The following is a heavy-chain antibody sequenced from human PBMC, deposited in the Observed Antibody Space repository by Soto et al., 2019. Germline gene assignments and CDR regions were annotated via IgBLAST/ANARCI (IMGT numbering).Heavy chain of an antibody. CDR1: GFTFSSYA. Sequence: EVPLLESGGGLVHPGGSLRLSCAASGFTFSSYAMNWVRQAPGKGLEWVSTISGSDGSTYYADSVKGRFTISRDSSKNMLYLQMNSLRAEDTAVYYCAIRLQFDYWGQGTLVTVSS. J-gene: IGHJ4*02. CDR2: ISGSDGST. D-gene: IGHD2-21*02. CDR3: AIRLQFDY. V-gene: IGHV3-23*01.